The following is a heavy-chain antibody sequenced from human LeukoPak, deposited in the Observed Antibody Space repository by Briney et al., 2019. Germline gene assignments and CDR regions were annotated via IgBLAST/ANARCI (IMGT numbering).Heavy chain of an antibody. CDR2: INTNSGGT. CDR3: ARAKGYSNSSGV. J-gene: IGHJ4*02. D-gene: IGHD6-6*01. V-gene: IGHV1-2*06. Sequence: ASVKVSCKASGYTFTGYYMHWVRQAPGQGLEWMGRINTNSGGTNYAQKFQGRVTITRDTSTSTVYMELSSLRSEDTAVYYCARAKGYSNSSGVWGQGTLVTVSS. CDR1: GYTFTGYY.